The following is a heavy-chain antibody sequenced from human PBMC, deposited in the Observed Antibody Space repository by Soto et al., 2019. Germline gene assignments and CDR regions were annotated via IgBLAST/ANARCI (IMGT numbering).Heavy chain of an antibody. Sequence: PGGSLRLSCAASGFTFSSYDMHWVRQATGKGLEWVSAIGTAGDTYYPGSVKGRFTISRENAKNSLYLQMNSLRAEDTAVYYCARGSSGWSPNYWFDPRGQGTLVTVSS. D-gene: IGHD6-19*01. CDR3: ARGSSGWSPNYWFDP. V-gene: IGHV3-13*01. CDR1: GFTFSSYD. CDR2: IGTAGDT. J-gene: IGHJ5*02.